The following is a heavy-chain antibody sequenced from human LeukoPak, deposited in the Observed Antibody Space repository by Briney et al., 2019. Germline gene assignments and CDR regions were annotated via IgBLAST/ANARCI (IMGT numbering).Heavy chain of an antibody. J-gene: IGHJ4*02. D-gene: IGHD5-12*01. CDR1: GGSISSSSYY. V-gene: IGHV4-39*01. Sequence: SETLSLTCTVSGGSISSSSYYWGWILQPPGKGLEWIGSIYYSGSTYYNPSLKSRVTISVDTSKNQFSLKLSSVTAADTAVYYCARLVATSPRFDYWGQGTLVTVSS. CDR2: IYYSGST. CDR3: ARLVATSPRFDY.